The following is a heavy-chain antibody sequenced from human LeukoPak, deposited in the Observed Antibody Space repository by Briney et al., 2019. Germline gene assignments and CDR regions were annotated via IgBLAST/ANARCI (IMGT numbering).Heavy chain of an antibody. Sequence: GGSLRLSCAASGFTFSSYAMHWVRQAPGKGLEWVAVISYDGSNKYYADSVKGRFTISGDNSKNTLYLQMNSLRAEDTAVYYCASPYGSGSYWDAFDIWGQGIMVTVSS. J-gene: IGHJ3*02. CDR1: GFTFSSYA. CDR2: ISYDGSNK. D-gene: IGHD3-10*01. V-gene: IGHV3-30-3*01. CDR3: ASPYGSGSYWDAFDI.